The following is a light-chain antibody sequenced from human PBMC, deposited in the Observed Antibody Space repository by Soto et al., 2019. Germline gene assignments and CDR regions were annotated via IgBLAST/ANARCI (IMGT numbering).Light chain of an antibody. J-gene: IGKJ4*01. CDR2: KIS. CDR3: PQPAQFPPGS. Sequence: DVVMTPTPLSSPSPVSLGQPASISFRSGQSLVYSDGDTYLSCLLQRPGQPPRLLIYKISDRFVGVPDRVSGSGAGADFTVKISRVEAEDVGVYYCPQPAQFPPGSFGGGTKVEIK. CDR1: QSLVYSDGDTY. V-gene: IGKV2-24*01.